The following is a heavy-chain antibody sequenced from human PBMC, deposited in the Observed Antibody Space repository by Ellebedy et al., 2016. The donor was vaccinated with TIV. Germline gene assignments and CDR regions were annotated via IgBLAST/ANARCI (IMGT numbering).Heavy chain of an antibody. CDR1: GGSISSSTYP. J-gene: IGHJ4*02. Sequence: MPGGSLRLSCTVSGGSISSSTYPWGWIRQPPGKGLEWIWRVHYTGSTHYNPSLKSRVTISVDTSKNQFSLKLSSVTAGDTAVYYCARYRGGWGEFDYWGQGTLVTVSS. D-gene: IGHD6-19*01. CDR3: ARYRGGWGEFDY. V-gene: IGHV4-39*07. CDR2: VHYTGST.